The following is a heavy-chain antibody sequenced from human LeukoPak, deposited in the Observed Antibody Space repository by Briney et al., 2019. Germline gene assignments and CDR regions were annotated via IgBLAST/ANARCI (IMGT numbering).Heavy chain of an antibody. Sequence: GGSLRLSCAASGFTVSSNYMSWVRQAPGKGLEWVSVIYSGGSTYYADSVKGRFTISRHNSKNTLYLQMNSLRAEDTAVYYCAREFMDSSGCYYLDYWGQGTLVTVSS. CDR2: IYSGGST. CDR1: GFTVSSNY. J-gene: IGHJ4*02. D-gene: IGHD3-22*01. CDR3: AREFMDSSGCYYLDY. V-gene: IGHV3-53*04.